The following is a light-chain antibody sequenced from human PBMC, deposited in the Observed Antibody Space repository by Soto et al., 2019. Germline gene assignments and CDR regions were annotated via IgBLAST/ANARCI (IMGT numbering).Light chain of an antibody. J-gene: IGKJ4*01. CDR1: QSISSW. CDR3: QQYNSYPIT. V-gene: IGKV1-5*01. Sequence: IQMTQSPSTLSASVGDRVTITCRASQSISSWLAWYQQKPGKAPKLLIYDASSLESGVPSRFSGSGSGTEFTLTISSLQPDDFATYYCQQYNSYPITFGGGTKVDI. CDR2: DAS.